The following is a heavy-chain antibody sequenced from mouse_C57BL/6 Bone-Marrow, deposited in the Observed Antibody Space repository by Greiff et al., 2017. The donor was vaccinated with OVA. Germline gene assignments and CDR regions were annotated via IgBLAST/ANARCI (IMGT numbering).Heavy chain of an antibody. CDR1: GFTFSDYY. V-gene: IGHV5-12*01. CDR3: ARHPDEDYAMDY. D-gene: IGHD2-3*01. J-gene: IGHJ4*01. Sequence: EVQLVESGGGLVQPGGSLKLSCAASGFTFSDYYMYWVRQTPEKRLEWVAYISNGGGSTYYPDTVKGRFTISRDNAKNTLYLQMSRLKSEDTAMYYCARHPDEDYAMDYWGQGTSVTVSS. CDR2: ISNGGGST.